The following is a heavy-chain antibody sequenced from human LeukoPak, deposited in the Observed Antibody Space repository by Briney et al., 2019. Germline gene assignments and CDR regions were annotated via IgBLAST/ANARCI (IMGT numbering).Heavy chain of an antibody. D-gene: IGHD1-20*01. J-gene: IGHJ4*02. CDR1: GFTFRSYW. Sequence: GGSLRLSCAASGFTFRSYWMHWVRQASGKGLVWVSRISSDGDTTNYADSVKGRFTISRDNAKNTLYLQMNSLRAEDTAVYYCARVLYSWNDVVDYWGQGTLVTVSS. CDR2: ISSDGDTT. V-gene: IGHV3-74*01. CDR3: ARVLYSWNDVVDY.